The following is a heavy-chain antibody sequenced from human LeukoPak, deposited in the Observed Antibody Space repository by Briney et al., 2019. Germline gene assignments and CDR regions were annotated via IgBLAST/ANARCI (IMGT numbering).Heavy chain of an antibody. Sequence: PSETLSPTCTVSGGSISSSSYYWGWIRQPPGKGLEWIGSIYYSGSTYYNPSLKTRVTISVDTSKNQFSLKLSSVTAADTAVYYCARLSTIAEDYWGQGTLVTVSS. CDR3: ARLSTIAEDY. CDR1: GGSISSSSYY. J-gene: IGHJ4*02. V-gene: IGHV4-39*01. CDR2: IYYSGST. D-gene: IGHD5/OR15-5a*01.